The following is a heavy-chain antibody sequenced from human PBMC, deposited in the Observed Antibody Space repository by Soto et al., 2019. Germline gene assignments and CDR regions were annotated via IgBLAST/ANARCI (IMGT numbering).Heavy chain of an antibody. Sequence: EVQLLESGGGSVQPGGSLRLSCAASGFTFSSHGMSWVRQAPGKGLEWVSGISGSGGSTYYADSVKGRFTISRDNSNNTLYLQMNSLRAEDTAVYYCAKRTTDWYNHFDSWGQGTLVTVSS. V-gene: IGHV3-23*01. J-gene: IGHJ4*02. D-gene: IGHD1-1*01. CDR2: ISGSGGST. CDR3: AKRTTDWYNHFDS. CDR1: GFTFSSHG.